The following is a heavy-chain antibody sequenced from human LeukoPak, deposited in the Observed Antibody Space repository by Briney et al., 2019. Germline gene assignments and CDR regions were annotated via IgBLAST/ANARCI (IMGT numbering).Heavy chain of an antibody. CDR1: NYSISTGYY. D-gene: IGHD6-13*01. V-gene: IGHV4-38-2*02. Sequence: PSETLSLTCSVSNYSISTGYYWGWIRQPPGKGLEWIATIYHSGSTYYNPSLKSRVTISVDMSKNQFSLKLNSVTAADTAIYYCARGSSLYPPNWFNPWGQGTLVTVSS. CDR2: IYHSGST. J-gene: IGHJ5*02. CDR3: ARGSSLYPPNWFNP.